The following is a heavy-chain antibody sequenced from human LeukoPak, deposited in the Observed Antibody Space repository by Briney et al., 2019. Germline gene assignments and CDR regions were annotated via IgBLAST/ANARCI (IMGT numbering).Heavy chain of an antibody. D-gene: IGHD3-22*01. CDR2: IYYSGST. CDR3: ATPTITMIVVWAFDI. Sequence: PSETLSLTCAVYGGSFSGYYWSWIRQPPGKGLEWIGSIYYSGSTYYNPSLKSRVTISVDTSKNQFSLKLSSVTAADTAVYYCATPTITMIVVWAFDIWGQGTMVTVSS. CDR1: GGSFSGYY. V-gene: IGHV4-34*01. J-gene: IGHJ3*02.